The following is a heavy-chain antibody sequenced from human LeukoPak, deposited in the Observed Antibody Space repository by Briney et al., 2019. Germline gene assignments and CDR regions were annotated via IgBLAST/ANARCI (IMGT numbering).Heavy chain of an antibody. CDR2: ISYDGSGK. V-gene: IGHV3-30*19. CDR1: GFTFSTYG. CDR3: VRDFTGGSSAFDY. Sequence: PGGSLRLSCVGSGFTFSTYGIHWVRQAPGKGLEWVAIISYDGSGKHCADSVKGRFTISRDNSKNTLYLQMNSLRPEDTAVYYCVRDFTGGSSAFDYWGQGTLVTVSS. J-gene: IGHJ4*02. D-gene: IGHD2-15*01.